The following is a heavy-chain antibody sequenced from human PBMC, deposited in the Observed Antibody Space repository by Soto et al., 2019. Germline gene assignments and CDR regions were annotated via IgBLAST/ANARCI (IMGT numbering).Heavy chain of an antibody. CDR1: GFIFSDYY. CDR3: ARAWKIEKFGVISMSKGLDV. D-gene: IGHD3-3*01. CDR2: SSNRDRST. Sequence: GGSLRLSCAASGFIFSDYYMTWIRQAPGKGLEWLSCSSNRDRSTYYADSVKDRFVVSKDNAKNLVYLQMNSLRAEDTAVYFCARAWKIEKFGVISMSKGLDVWGQGTTVTVS. V-gene: IGHV3-11*01. J-gene: IGHJ6*02.